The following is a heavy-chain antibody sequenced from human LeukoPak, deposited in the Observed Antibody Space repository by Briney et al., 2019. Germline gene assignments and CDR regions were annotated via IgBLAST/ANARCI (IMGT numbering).Heavy chain of an antibody. J-gene: IGHJ5*02. Sequence: GGSLRLSCAASAFTFSIYALSWVRQAPGKGLGWVSTISGSGGSTHYADSVKGRFTISRDNSKNTLYLQMNSLRADDTAVYYCVRGYSYGWFDPWGQGTLVTVSS. CDR2: ISGSGGST. D-gene: IGHD5-18*01. V-gene: IGHV3-23*01. CDR1: AFTFSIYA. CDR3: VRGYSYGWFDP.